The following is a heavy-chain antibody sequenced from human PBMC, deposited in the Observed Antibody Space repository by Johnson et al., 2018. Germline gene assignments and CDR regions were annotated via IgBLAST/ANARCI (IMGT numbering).Heavy chain of an antibody. J-gene: IGHJ3*02. CDR2: IYYTGST. D-gene: IGHD2/OR15-2a*01. CDR1: GGSISSSTYY. Sequence: QVQLVESGPGLVKPSETLSLTCTVSGGSISSSTYYWGWIRQPPGKGLEWIGNIYYTGSTYFNPSLKSRVTISVATSKNQFSLKLSSVTAADTAVYYCAREPITFYAFDIWGQGTMVTVSS. V-gene: IGHV4-39*07. CDR3: AREPITFYAFDI.